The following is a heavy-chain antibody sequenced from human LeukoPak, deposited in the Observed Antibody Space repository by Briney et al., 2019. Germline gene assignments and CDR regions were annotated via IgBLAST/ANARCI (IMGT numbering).Heavy chain of an antibody. CDR2: ISYDGSNK. D-gene: IGHD6-13*01. Sequence: QTGGSLRLSCAASGFTFSSYGMHWVRQAPGKGLEWVAVISYDGSNKYYADSVKGRFTISRDNSKNTLYLQMNSLRAEDTAVYYCAKQRSSSWYEDYFDYWGQGTLVTVSS. CDR3: AKQRSSSWYEDYFDY. J-gene: IGHJ4*02. V-gene: IGHV3-30*18. CDR1: GFTFSSYG.